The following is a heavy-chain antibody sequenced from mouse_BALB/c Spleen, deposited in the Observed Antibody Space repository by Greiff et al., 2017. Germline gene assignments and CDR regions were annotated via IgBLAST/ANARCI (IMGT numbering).Heavy chain of an antibody. Sequence: EVMLVESGGGLVKPGGSLKLSCAASGFAFSSYDMSWVRQTPEKRLEWVAYISSGGGSTYYPDTVKGRFTISRDNAKNTLYLQMSSLKSEDTAMYYCARPYYYGSSYFDYWGQGTTLTVSS. V-gene: IGHV5-12-1*01. J-gene: IGHJ2*01. CDR1: GFAFSSYD. CDR3: ARPYYYGSSYFDY. CDR2: ISSGGGST. D-gene: IGHD1-1*01.